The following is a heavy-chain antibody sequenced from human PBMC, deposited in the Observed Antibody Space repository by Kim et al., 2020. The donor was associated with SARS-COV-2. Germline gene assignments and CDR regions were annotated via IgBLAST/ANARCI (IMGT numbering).Heavy chain of an antibody. J-gene: IGHJ5*01. CDR2: IKHDGSAQ. Sequence: GGSLRLSCEGSGFIFSNYWMTWVRQAPGKGLEWVANIKHDGSAQYCVASVEGRFTISRDNAKSSLYLQMNSLRAEDTAIYYCARHVNTFFDSWGQGTLVT. CDR1: GFIFSNYW. CDR3: ARHVNTFFDS. D-gene: IGHD3-3*02. V-gene: IGHV3-7*01.